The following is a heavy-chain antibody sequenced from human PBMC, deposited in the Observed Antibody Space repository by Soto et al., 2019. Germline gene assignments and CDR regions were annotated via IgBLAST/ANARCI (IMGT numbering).Heavy chain of an antibody. CDR3: ARDLVVSSPSPPDY. V-gene: IGHV3-48*03. J-gene: IGHJ4*02. Sequence: GVLRLSCAASGFTFSSYEMNWVRQAPGKGLEWVSYISSSGSTIYYADSVKGRFTISRDNAKNSLYLQMNSLRAEDTAVYYCARDLVVSSPSPPDYWGQGTLVTVSS. D-gene: IGHD2-15*01. CDR1: GFTFSSYE. CDR2: ISSSGSTI.